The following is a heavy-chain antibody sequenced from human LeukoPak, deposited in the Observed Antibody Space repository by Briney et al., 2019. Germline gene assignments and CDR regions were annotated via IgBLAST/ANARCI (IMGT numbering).Heavy chain of an antibody. D-gene: IGHD3-10*01. CDR1: GFSFSSYG. V-gene: IGHV3-33*01. CDR2: IWYDGGDK. J-gene: IGHJ4*02. Sequence: SGGSLRLSCVTSGFSFSSYGMHWVRQAPGKGLEWVAVIWYDGGDKYYADSVKGRFTISRDKSKNTVSLQMSSLTSEDTAVYYCARAGSYNAWYYFDYWSQGTLVTVSS. CDR3: ARAGSYNAWYYFDY.